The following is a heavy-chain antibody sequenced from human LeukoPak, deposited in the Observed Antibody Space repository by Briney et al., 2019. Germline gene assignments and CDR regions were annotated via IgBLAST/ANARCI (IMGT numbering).Heavy chain of an antibody. Sequence: GGSLRLSCAASGFTFTNYAMTWVRQAPGKGLEWVSSISASGVMTYYADSVKGRFTFSRDNSQNTLYLQMNSLRAEDTAVYYCAKTSNDRIAARHPEFDYWGQGTLVTVSS. D-gene: IGHD6-6*01. CDR2: ISASGVMT. V-gene: IGHV3-23*01. CDR1: GFTFTNYA. CDR3: AKTSNDRIAARHPEFDY. J-gene: IGHJ4*02.